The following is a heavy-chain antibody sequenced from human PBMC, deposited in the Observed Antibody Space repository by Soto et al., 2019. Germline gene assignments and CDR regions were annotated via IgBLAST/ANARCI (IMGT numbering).Heavy chain of an antibody. J-gene: IGHJ4*02. CDR3: ARSGYSSGWYDY. CDR2: IFSNDEK. D-gene: IGHD6-19*01. Sequence: QVTLKESGPVLVKPTETLTLTCTVSGFSLSNARMGVSWIRQPPGKALEWLAHIFSNDEKSYSTSLKSRLTISKDTPKSQVVLTMTNIDPVDTATYYCARSGYSSGWYDYWGQGTLVTVSS. V-gene: IGHV2-26*01. CDR1: GFSLSNARMG.